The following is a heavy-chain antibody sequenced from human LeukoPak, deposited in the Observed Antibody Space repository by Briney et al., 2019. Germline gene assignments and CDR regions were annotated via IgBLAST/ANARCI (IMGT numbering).Heavy chain of an antibody. J-gene: IGHJ2*01. Sequence: SETLSLTCTVSGGSISSYYWSWIRQPPGKGLEWIGYIYYTGSTNHNPSLKSRVTISVDTSKNQFSLKLSSVTAADTAVYYCARRPGGYWYFDLWGRGTLVTVSS. D-gene: IGHD3-16*01. V-gene: IGHV4-59*08. CDR3: ARRPGGYWYFDL. CDR2: IYYTGST. CDR1: GGSISSYY.